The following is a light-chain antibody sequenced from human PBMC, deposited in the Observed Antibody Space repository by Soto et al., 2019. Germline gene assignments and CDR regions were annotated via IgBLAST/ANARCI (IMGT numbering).Light chain of an antibody. V-gene: IGLV2-14*01. CDR2: EVS. Sequence: QSALTQPASVSGSPGQSITISCTGTSSDIGSYNYVSWYQQYPGKAPKLMIFEVSSRPSGVSYRFSGSKSGNTASLTISGLQAEDEADYYCSSYTISSTRVFGGGTKVTVL. J-gene: IGLJ3*02. CDR3: SSYTISSTRV. CDR1: SSDIGSYNY.